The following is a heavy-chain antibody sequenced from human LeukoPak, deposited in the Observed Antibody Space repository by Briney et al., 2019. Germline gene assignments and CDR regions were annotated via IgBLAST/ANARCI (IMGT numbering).Heavy chain of an antibody. CDR2: IYYSGST. Sequence: SETLSLTCTVSGGSISSYYWSWIRQPPGKGLEWIGYIYYSGSTNYNPSLKSRVTISVDTSKNQFSLKLSSVTAADTAVYYCARSRGNLYFQHWGQGTLVTVSS. CDR1: GGSISSYY. D-gene: IGHD6-25*01. CDR3: ARSRGNLYFQH. J-gene: IGHJ1*01. V-gene: IGHV4-59*01.